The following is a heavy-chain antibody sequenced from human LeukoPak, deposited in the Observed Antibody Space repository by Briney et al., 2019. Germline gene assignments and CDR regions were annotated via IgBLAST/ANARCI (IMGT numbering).Heavy chain of an antibody. CDR2: IIPIFGTA. CDR1: GGTFSSYA. J-gene: IGHJ5*02. CDR3: ARAHSGYDSDWFDP. Sequence: SVKVSCKASGGTFSSYAISWVRQAPGQGLEWMGGIIPIFGTANYAQKFQGRVTITADESTSTAYMELSSLRSEVTAVYYCARAHSGYDSDWFDPWGQGTLVTVSS. V-gene: IGHV1-69*01. D-gene: IGHD5-12*01.